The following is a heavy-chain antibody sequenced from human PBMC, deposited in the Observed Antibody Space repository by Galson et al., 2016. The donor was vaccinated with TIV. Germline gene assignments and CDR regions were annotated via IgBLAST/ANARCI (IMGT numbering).Heavy chain of an antibody. J-gene: IGHJ5*02. CDR3: ARDKERSGWYFWFDP. CDR2: ISDSSDTI. Sequence: SLRLSCAASGFTFSSYSMTWVRQAPGKGLEWVSYISDSSDTIYYGDSVKGRFTISRDNAKNSVYLQMNNLRTEDTGVYYCARDKERSGWYFWFDPWGQGTLVTVSA. CDR1: GFTFSSYS. V-gene: IGHV3-48*04. D-gene: IGHD6-19*01.